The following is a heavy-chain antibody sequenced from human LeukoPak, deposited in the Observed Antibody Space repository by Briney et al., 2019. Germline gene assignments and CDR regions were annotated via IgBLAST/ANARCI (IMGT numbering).Heavy chain of an antibody. CDR2: IYPRDGST. CDR1: GYSFTGYY. CDR3: ARDQEGFDY. V-gene: IGHV1-46*01. Sequence: ASVKVSCKASGYSFTGYYIHWVRQAPGQGLEWMGMIYPRDGSTSYAQKFQGRVTVTRDTSTSTVHMELSGLRSEDTAVYYCARDQEGFDYWGQGTLVTVSS. J-gene: IGHJ4*02.